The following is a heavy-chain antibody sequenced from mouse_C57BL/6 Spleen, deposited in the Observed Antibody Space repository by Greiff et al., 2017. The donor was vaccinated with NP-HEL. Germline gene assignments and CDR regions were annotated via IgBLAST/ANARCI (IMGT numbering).Heavy chain of an antibody. D-gene: IGHD6-1*01. CDR1: GFTFSTYA. CDR3: AKETLAWFAY. CDR2: ISDGGSYT. J-gene: IGHJ3*01. V-gene: IGHV5-4*01. Sequence: EVQRVESGGGLVKPGGSLKLSCAASGFTFSTYAMSWVRQTPEKRLEWVATISDGGSYTYYPDNVKGRFTISRDNAKNNLYLQMSRLKSEDTAMYYCAKETLAWFAYWGQGTLVTVSA.